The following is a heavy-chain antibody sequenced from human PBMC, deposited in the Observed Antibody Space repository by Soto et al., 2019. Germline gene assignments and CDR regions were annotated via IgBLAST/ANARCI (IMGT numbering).Heavy chain of an antibody. V-gene: IGHV4-34*01. CDR1: GGSFSGYY. J-gene: IGHJ5*02. D-gene: IGHD2-8*02. CDR2: INHSGST. Sequence: SETLSLTCAVYGGSFSGYYWTWIRQPPGTGLEWIGEINHSGSTNYNPSLKSRVTISVDTSKNQFSLKLTSVTAADTAVYYCERDKITGLLFSWRQGTLVT. CDR3: ERDKITGLLFS.